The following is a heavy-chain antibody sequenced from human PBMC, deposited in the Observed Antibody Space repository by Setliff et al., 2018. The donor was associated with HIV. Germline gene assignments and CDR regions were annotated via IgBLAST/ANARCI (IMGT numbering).Heavy chain of an antibody. CDR1: GFTFGDYA. CDR3: TRDQPRYYNFWSGPDAFDI. V-gene: IGHV3-49*04. D-gene: IGHD3-3*01. CDR2: IRSKAYGGTT. J-gene: IGHJ3*02. Sequence: PGGSLRLSCTASGFTFGDYAMSWVRQAPGKGLEWVGFIRSKAYGGTTEYAASVKGRFTISRDDSKSIAYLQMNSLKTEDTAVYYCTRDQPRYYNFWSGPDAFDIRGQGTMVTVSS.